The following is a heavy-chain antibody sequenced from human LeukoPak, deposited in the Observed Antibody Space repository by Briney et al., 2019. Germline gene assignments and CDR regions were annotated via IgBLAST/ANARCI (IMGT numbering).Heavy chain of an antibody. CDR1: GGSISSGSYY. CDR2: IYTSGST. CDR3: ARVGSSWYVGWFDP. V-gene: IGHV4-61*02. Sequence: SQTLSLTCTVSGGSISSGSYYWSWIRQPAGKGLEWIGRIYTSGSTNYNPSLKSRVTISVDTSKNQFSLKLSSVTAADTAVYYCARVGSSWYVGWFDPWGQGTLVTVSS. J-gene: IGHJ5*02. D-gene: IGHD6-13*01.